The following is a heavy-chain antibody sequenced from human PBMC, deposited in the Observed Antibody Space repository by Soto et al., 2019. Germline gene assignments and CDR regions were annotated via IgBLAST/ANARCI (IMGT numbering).Heavy chain of an antibody. CDR3: ARQDEEGYCISTSCYSNYYYYGMDV. CDR1: GGSISSSSYY. D-gene: IGHD2-2*01. Sequence: PSETLSLTCTVSGGSISSSSYYWGWIRQPPGKGLEWIGSIYYSGSTYYNPSLKSRVTISVDTSKNQFSLKLSSVTAADTAVYYCARQDEEGYCISTSCYSNYYYYGMDVWGQGTTVTVSS. CDR2: IYYSGST. J-gene: IGHJ6*02. V-gene: IGHV4-39*01.